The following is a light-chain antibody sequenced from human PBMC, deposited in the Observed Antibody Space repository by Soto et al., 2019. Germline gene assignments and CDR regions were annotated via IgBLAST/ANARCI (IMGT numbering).Light chain of an antibody. CDR1: SSDVGYYNY. CDR3: SSYTTSSTQV. CDR2: EVS. J-gene: IGLJ3*02. Sequence: QSALTQPASVSGSPGQSITFSCTGTSSDVGYYNYVSWYQHHPGKVPKLMIYEVSNRPSGVSNRFSGSKSGNTASLTISGLQAEDEADYYCSSYTTSSTQVFGGGTKLTVL. V-gene: IGLV2-14*01.